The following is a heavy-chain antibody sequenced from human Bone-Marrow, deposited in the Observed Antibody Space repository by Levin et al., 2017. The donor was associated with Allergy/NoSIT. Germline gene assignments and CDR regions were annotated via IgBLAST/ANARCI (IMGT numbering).Heavy chain of an antibody. CDR1: GFNFSNYW. V-gene: IGHV3-7*01. CDR2: IKKDGSEK. J-gene: IGHJ4*02. Sequence: GGSLRLSCEASGFNFSNYWMTWVRQAPGKGLEWVANIKKDGSEKYYMDSVKGRFTVSRDNAKKSLYLRLNRLRAEDTAVYFCARGAYCGGDCFTQYYFDYWGQGTLVTVSS. CDR3: ARGAYCGGDCFTQYYFDY. D-gene: IGHD2-21*02.